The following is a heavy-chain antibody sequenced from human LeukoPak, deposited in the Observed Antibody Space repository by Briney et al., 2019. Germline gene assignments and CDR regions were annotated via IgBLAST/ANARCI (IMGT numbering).Heavy chain of an antibody. CDR3: ARAPTYQLLSEFFDY. Sequence: GSLRLSFSASGFTFSSYGMHWVRRAPGKGLGWGAVIWYDGSNKYYADSVKGRFTISRDNSKNTLYLQMNSLRAEDTAVYYCARAPTYQLLSEFFDYWGQGTLVTVSS. CDR2: IWYDGSNK. J-gene: IGHJ4*02. V-gene: IGHV3-33*01. CDR1: GFTFSSYG. D-gene: IGHD2-2*01.